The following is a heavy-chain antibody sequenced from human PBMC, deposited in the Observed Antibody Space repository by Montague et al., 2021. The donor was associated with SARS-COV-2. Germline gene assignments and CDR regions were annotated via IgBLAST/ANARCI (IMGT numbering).Heavy chain of an antibody. J-gene: IGHJ5*02. CDR1: GGSISSYY. CDR2: IYYSGS. V-gene: IGHV4-59*01. Sequence: SETLSLTCTVSGGSISSYYWSWIRQPPGKGLEWIGDIYYSGSTISVDTSKNQFSLKLSSVTAADTAVYYCARGIPMAAALINWFDPWGQGTLVTVSS. CDR3: ARGIPMAAALINWFDP. D-gene: IGHD6-13*01.